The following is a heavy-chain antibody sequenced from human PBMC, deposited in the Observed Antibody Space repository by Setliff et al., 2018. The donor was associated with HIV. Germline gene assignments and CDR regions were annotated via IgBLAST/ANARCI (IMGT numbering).Heavy chain of an antibody. V-gene: IGHV3-30*01. CDR3: ARVPSGLWFGKWGN. D-gene: IGHD3-10*01. CDR2: MSYDGNNK. CDR1: GFIFSSYA. J-gene: IGHJ4*02. Sequence: PGGSLRLSCAASGFIFSSYAMHWVRQAPGKGLEWVAVMSYDGNNKYYADSVKGRFTISRDNSKNTLFLQMNSLRPEDTAVYYCARVPSGLWFGKWGNWGQGTLVTVSS.